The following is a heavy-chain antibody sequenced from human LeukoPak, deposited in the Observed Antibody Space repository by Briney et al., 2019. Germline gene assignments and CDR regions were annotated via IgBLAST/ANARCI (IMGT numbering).Heavy chain of an antibody. CDR1: GGSISSYY. D-gene: IGHD3-9*01. CDR2: IYTSGRT. J-gene: IGHJ3*02. V-gene: IGHV4-4*07. CDR3: ARGFTIFWAFDI. Sequence: PSETLSLTCTLSGGSISSYYWSWIRQPAGNGLEWIGRIYTSGRTNYNPSLKSRVTMSVDTSKNQFSLKLSSVTAADTAVYYCARGFTIFWAFDIWGQGTMVTVSS.